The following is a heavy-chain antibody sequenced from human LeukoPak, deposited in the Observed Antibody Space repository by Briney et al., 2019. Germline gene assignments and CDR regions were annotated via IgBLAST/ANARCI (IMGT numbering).Heavy chain of an antibody. CDR1: GFSFSDAW. Sequence: GGSLRLSCAASGFSFSDAWMNWVRQAPGKGLEWVSTISGSGGSTYYADSVKGRFTISRDNSKNTLYLQMNSLRAEDTAVYYCAKDGHPSIAVDRHYFDYWGQGTLVTVSS. V-gene: IGHV3-23*01. CDR3: AKDGHPSIAVDRHYFDY. CDR2: ISGSGGST. J-gene: IGHJ4*02. D-gene: IGHD6-19*01.